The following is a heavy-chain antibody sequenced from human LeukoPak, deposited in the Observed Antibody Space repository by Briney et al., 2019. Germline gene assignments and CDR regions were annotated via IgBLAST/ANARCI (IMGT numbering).Heavy chain of an antibody. CDR2: ISYDGSNK. Sequence: GGSLRLSCAASGFTFSSYGMHWVRQAPGKGLEWVAVISYDGSNKYYADSVKGRFTISRDNSKNTLYLQVNSLRAEDTAVYYCAKVLEGIVGATTSYYYYGMDVWGQGTTVTVSS. J-gene: IGHJ6*02. D-gene: IGHD1-26*01. CDR1: GFTFSSYG. CDR3: AKVLEGIVGATTSYYYYGMDV. V-gene: IGHV3-30*18.